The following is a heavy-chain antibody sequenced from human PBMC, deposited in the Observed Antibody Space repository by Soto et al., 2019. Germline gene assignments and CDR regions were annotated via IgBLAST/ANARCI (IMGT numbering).Heavy chain of an antibody. CDR1: GGSISSGGYY. D-gene: IGHD3-10*01. V-gene: IGHV4-31*03. Sequence: QVQLQESGPGLVKPSQTLSLTCTVSGGSISSGGYYWSWIRQHPGKGLEWIGYIYYSGSTYYNPSLKSRVTIPVDTSKKQFSLKLSSVTAADTAVYYCATVGFGELAFGGDNYGMDVWGQGTTVTVSS. CDR3: ATVGFGELAFGGDNYGMDV. J-gene: IGHJ6*02. CDR2: IYYSGST.